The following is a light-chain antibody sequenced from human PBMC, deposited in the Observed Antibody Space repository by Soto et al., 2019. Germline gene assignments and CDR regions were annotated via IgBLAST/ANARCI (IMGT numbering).Light chain of an antibody. V-gene: IGKV1-5*01. Sequence: DMQMTQSPSTLSVSVGDIVTFTCRASQSISRWLAWYQQKPGKSPKILIHDASSLESGVPSRFSGSGSGTEFTLTISSLRPDDFETYYCQQYSTYSKTFGQVTMVDIK. CDR1: QSISRW. J-gene: IGKJ1*01. CDR2: DAS. CDR3: QQYSTYSKT.